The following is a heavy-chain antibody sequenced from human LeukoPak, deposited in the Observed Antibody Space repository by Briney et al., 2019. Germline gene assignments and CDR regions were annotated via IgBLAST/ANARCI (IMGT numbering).Heavy chain of an antibody. CDR2: IYHSGST. D-gene: IGHD3-16*01. V-gene: IGHV4-38-2*01. Sequence: SETLSLTCAVSGYSISSPYYWGWIRQPPGRGLEWIGSIYHSGSTYYNPSLKSRVTISVDTSKNKFSLKLTSVTAADTAVYYCASPAPLRRFYSYYYMDVWGKGTTVTVSS. CDR1: GYSISSPYY. CDR3: ASPAPLRRFYSYYYMDV. J-gene: IGHJ6*03.